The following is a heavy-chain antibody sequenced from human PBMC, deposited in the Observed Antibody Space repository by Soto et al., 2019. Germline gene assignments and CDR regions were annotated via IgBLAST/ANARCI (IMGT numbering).Heavy chain of an antibody. D-gene: IGHD2-2*01. J-gene: IGHJ4*02. V-gene: IGHV3-23*01. CDR1: GFTFASYA. CDR2: ISGSGGYT. CDR3: AAEARDCGSTSCYVDF. Sequence: GSLRLSCAASGFTFASYAMSWVRQAPGKGLEWVSVISGSGGYTFYADSVKGRFTISRDNSKNTLYLQMTSLRDEDTAVYHCAAEARDCGSTSCYVDFWGQGTPVTVSS.